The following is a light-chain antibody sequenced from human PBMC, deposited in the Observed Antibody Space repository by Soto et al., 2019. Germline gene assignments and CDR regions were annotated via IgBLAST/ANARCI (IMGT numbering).Light chain of an antibody. Sequence: ETVMTQSPATLSVSPGERATLSCRASQSVTSNLAWYQQRPGQAPRLLIYGASTRATGIPARFSGSGSGTEITLTISSLQSEDFAVYCRQQYNNWPLTFGGGTKVEIK. V-gene: IGKV3-15*01. CDR3: QQYNNWPLT. CDR1: QSVTSN. J-gene: IGKJ4*01. CDR2: GAS.